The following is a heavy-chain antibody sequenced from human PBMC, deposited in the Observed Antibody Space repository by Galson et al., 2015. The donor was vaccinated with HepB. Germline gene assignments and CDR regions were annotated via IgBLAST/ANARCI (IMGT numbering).Heavy chain of an antibody. J-gene: IGHJ6*02. CDR1: GLTFGTYR. Sequence: SLRLSCAASGLTFGTYRMNWVRQAPGKGLEWVSGIHRGGSTYYADSVKGRFTTSRDNSKKPLSLQMNSLKPEDTAVYYCARDFRYSHGYHHYYYYGMDGWGQGTTVTVSS. V-gene: IGHV3-66*02. CDR2: IHRGGST. D-gene: IGHD5-18*01. CDR3: ARDFRYSHGYHHYYYYGMDG.